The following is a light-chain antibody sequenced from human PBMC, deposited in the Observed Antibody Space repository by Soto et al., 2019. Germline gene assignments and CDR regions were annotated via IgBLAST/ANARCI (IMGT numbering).Light chain of an antibody. CDR2: RND. J-gene: IGLJ3*02. Sequence: QSVLTQPASASGTPGQSVTISCSGSSSNIGSNYVFWYQHLQGTAPKLLIHRNDQRPSGVPDRFSGSVSGTSAYLATSGLRSEDEATYYSAAWDDSLKGWVFGGGTKLTVL. V-gene: IGLV1-47*01. CDR3: AAWDDSLKGWV. CDR1: SSNIGSNY.